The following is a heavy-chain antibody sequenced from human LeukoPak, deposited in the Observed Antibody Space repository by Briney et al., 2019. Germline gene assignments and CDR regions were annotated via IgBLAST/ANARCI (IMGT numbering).Heavy chain of an antibody. J-gene: IGHJ4*02. D-gene: IGHD4-17*01. CDR3: AVDYAGGRHY. V-gene: IGHV4-4*07. CDR1: GGSISSYY. Sequence: PSGTLSLTCTVSGGSISSYYWSWIRQPAGKGLEWMGRIYTSGSTNYNPSLKSRVTKSVDTSKNQFSLKLSSVTAADTAVYYCAVDYAGGRHYWGQGTLVTVSS. CDR2: IYTSGST.